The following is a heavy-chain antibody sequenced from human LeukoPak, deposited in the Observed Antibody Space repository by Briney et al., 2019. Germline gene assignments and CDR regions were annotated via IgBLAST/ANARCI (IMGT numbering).Heavy chain of an antibody. CDR2: ISYDGNNK. D-gene: IGHD2-15*01. Sequence: GGSLRLSCAASGFTFSSYGMHWVRQAPGKGLEWVAVISYDGNNKYYANSVKGRFTISRDNSKNTLYLQMNSLRAEDTAVYYCAKDGCSGGSCSFVDYWGQGTLVTVSS. CDR1: GFTFSSYG. J-gene: IGHJ4*02. CDR3: AKDGCSGGSCSFVDY. V-gene: IGHV3-30*18.